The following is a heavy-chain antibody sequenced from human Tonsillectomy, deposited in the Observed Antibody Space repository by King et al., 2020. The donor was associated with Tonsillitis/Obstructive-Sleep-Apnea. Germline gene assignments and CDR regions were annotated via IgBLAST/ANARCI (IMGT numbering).Heavy chain of an antibody. Sequence: VQLVESGGGLVQPGGSLRLSCAASGFTFSSYEMNWVRQAPGKGLEWVSYICSSGSTIYYADSVKGRFTISRDNAKNSLYLQMNSLRAEDTAVYYCARDLRTSMDVWGQGTTVTVSS. J-gene: IGHJ6*02. CDR3: ARDLRTSMDV. CDR1: GFTFSSYE. V-gene: IGHV3-48*03. CDR2: ICSSGSTI.